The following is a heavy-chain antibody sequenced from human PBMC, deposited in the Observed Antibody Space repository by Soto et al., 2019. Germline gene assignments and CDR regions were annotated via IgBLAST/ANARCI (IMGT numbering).Heavy chain of an antibody. CDR2: IYSGGST. CDR3: ARGTYYDYGWGSYPSHGMDV. Sequence: EVQLVESGGGLVQPGGSLRLSCAASGFTVSSNYMSWVRQAPGKGLEWVSVIYSGGSTYYADSVKGRFTISRDNSKNTLYLQMNSLRAEDTAVYYCARGTYYDYGWGSYPSHGMDVWGQGTTVTVSS. CDR1: GFTVSSNY. V-gene: IGHV3-66*01. J-gene: IGHJ6*02. D-gene: IGHD3-16*02.